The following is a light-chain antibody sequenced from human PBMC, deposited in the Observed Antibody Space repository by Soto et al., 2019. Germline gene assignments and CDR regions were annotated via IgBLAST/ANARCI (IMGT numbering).Light chain of an antibody. CDR1: SNDVGAYHY. J-gene: IGLJ1*01. V-gene: IGLV2-11*01. CDR3: CSYADNYFYV. Sequence: QSVLTQPRSVSGSPGQSVTISCTGTSNDVGAYHYVSWYQHHPGKAPKLIICDVTQRPSGIPDRFSGSKSGNTASLTISGLQADDEADYHCCSYADNYFYVFGTGTKVTVL. CDR2: DVT.